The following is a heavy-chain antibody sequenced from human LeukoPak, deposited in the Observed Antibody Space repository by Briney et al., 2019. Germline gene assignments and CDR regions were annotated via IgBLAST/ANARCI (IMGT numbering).Heavy chain of an antibody. Sequence: GGSLRLSCAASGFTFSSYAMSWVRQAPGKGLEWVSAISGSGGSTYYADSVKGRFTISRDNSKNTLYLQMNSLRAEDTAVYYCAKTFFIVGAASGAFDIWGQGTMVTVSS. D-gene: IGHD1-26*01. J-gene: IGHJ3*02. CDR2: ISGSGGST. CDR3: AKTFFIVGAASGAFDI. V-gene: IGHV3-23*01. CDR1: GFTFSSYA.